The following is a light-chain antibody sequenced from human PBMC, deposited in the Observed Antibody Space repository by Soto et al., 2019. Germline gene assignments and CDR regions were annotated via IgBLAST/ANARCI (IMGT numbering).Light chain of an antibody. CDR3: QQSASSVT. CDR1: QSVSIL. Sequence: EILLTQSPATLPVTPGERATLSCRASQSVSILLAWYQQKPGQAPRLPIHGATTRATGIPARFSGSGSGTDFTLTISSLEPEDFAVYYCQQSASSVTFGQGTRLEIK. J-gene: IGKJ5*01. V-gene: IGKV3-15*01. CDR2: GAT.